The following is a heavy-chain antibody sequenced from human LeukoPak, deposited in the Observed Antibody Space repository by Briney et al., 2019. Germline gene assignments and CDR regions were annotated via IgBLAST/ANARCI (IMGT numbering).Heavy chain of an antibody. CDR1: GFTFNNYA. J-gene: IGHJ3*02. CDR3: AGIFYDSSGYYSRGFDI. Sequence: GGSLRLSCAASGFTFNNYAMSWVRQAPGKGLEWVSGISGSGANTYYADSVKGRFTISRDNSKNTLYLQMNSLRAEDTAVYYCAGIFYDSSGYYSRGFDIWGQGTMVTVSS. V-gene: IGHV3-23*01. D-gene: IGHD3-22*01. CDR2: ISGSGANT.